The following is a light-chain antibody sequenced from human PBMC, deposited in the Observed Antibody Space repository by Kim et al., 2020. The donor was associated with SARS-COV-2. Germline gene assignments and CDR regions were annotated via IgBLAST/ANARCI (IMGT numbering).Light chain of an antibody. Sequence: GQGVTISCSGSNSNIGTSMVYWYQQLPGTAPRLLIYKNDQRPSGIPDRFSGSKSGTSGSLAISGLRSEDEADYYCAAWDESLSGRVFGGGTKLTVL. CDR2: KND. CDR3: AAWDESLSGRV. V-gene: IGLV1-47*01. CDR1: NSNIGTSM. J-gene: IGLJ3*02.